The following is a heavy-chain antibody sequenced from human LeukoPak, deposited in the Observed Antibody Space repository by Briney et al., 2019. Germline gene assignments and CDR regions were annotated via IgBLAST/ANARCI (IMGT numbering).Heavy chain of an antibody. J-gene: IGHJ3*02. V-gene: IGHV1-69*13. CDR2: IIPIFGTA. CDR1: GGTFSSYA. D-gene: IGHD5-18*01. Sequence: ASVNVSCKASGGTFSSYAISWVRQAPGQGLEWMGGIIPIFGTANYAQKFQGRVTITADESTSTAYMELSSLRSEDTAVYYCARKLTAMVTSDAFDIWGQGTMVTVSS. CDR3: ARKLTAMVTSDAFDI.